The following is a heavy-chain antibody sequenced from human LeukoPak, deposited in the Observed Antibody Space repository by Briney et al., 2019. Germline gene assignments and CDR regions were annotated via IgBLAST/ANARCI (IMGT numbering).Heavy chain of an antibody. Sequence: PGGSLRLSCAASGFTFTNSAMTWVRQAPGKGLEWVSTVSGSGGNTYYADSVKGRFTISRDNSKNTLYLQMNSLRAEDTAVYYCAKDNRCGGDCYPEYFQHWGQGTLVTVSS. J-gene: IGHJ1*01. V-gene: IGHV3-23*01. CDR3: AKDNRCGGDCYPEYFQH. D-gene: IGHD2-21*01. CDR2: VSGSGGNT. CDR1: GFTFTNSA.